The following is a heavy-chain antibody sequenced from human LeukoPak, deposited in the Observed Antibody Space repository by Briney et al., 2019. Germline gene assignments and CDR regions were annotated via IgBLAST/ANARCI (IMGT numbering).Heavy chain of an antibody. Sequence: SETLSLTCAVYGGSFSGYYWSWIRQPPGKGLEWIGEINHSGSTNYNPSLKSRVTVSVDTSKNQFSLKLSSVTAADTAVYYCARGHDYGDSHFDYWGQGTLVTVSS. CDR1: GGSFSGYY. J-gene: IGHJ4*02. V-gene: IGHV4-34*01. D-gene: IGHD4-17*01. CDR2: INHSGST. CDR3: ARGHDYGDSHFDY.